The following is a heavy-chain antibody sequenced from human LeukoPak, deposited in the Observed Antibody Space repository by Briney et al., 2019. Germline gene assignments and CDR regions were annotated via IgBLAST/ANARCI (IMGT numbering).Heavy chain of an antibody. CDR3: ARADPSFDH. CDR2: ISYDGSNK. J-gene: IGHJ4*02. Sequence: PGGSLRLSCAASGFTFSSYGMHWVRQAPGKGLEWVAVISYDGSNKYYADSVKGRFTISRDNSKYTLYLQMNSLRAEDTAVYYCARADPSFDHWGQGILVTVSS. V-gene: IGHV3-30*03. CDR1: GFTFSSYG.